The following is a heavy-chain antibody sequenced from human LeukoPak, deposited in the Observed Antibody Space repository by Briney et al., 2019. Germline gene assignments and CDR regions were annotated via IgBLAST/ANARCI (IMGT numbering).Heavy chain of an antibody. Sequence: TGGSLRLSCGASGFTFSTHDMHWVRQAPGKGLEWVAFIRYDGSHEYYADSVKGRFTISRDNSKLYLQMNSLRAEDTAVYYCAKKGYSNGWRDSYYFDCWGQGTLVTVSS. V-gene: IGHV3-30*02. CDR1: GFTFSTHD. D-gene: IGHD6-19*01. J-gene: IGHJ4*02. CDR2: IRYDGSHE. CDR3: AKKGYSNGWRDSYYFDC.